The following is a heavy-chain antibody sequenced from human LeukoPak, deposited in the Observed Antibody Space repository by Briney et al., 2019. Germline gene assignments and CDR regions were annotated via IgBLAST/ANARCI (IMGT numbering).Heavy chain of an antibody. CDR2: IWYDGSNK. CDR1: GFTFSSCG. Sequence: GGSLRLSCAASGFTFSSCGMHWVRQAPGKGLEWVAVIWYDGSNKYYADSVKGRFTISRDNSKNTLYLQMNSLRAEDTAVYYCARRYCSSTSCYFGPIDYWGQGTLVTVSS. J-gene: IGHJ4*02. D-gene: IGHD2-2*01. V-gene: IGHV3-33*01. CDR3: ARRYCSSTSCYFGPIDY.